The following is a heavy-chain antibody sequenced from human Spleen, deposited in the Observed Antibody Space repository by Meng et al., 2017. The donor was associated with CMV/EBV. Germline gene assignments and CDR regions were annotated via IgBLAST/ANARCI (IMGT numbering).Heavy chain of an antibody. J-gene: IGHJ4*02. CDR1: GFTFKNYA. D-gene: IGHD3-10*01. CDR2: ITGSGGST. CDR3: AKDRHDGSGSYYDY. V-gene: IGHV3-23*01. Sequence: ASGFTFKNYAMNWVRQAPGKGLEWVSSITGSGGSTYYADSVKGRFTISRDNSKNMLFLQMSSLRAEDTAVYYCAKDRHDGSGSYYDYWGQGTLVTVSS.